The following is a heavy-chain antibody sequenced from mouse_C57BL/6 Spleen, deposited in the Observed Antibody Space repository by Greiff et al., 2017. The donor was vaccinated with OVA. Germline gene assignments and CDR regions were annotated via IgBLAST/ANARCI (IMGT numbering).Heavy chain of an antibody. V-gene: IGHV3-6*01. CDR3: AINWYYFDY. CDR2: ISYDGSN. J-gene: IGHJ2*01. Sequence: EVQLQQSGPGLVKPSQSLSLTCSVTGYSITSGYYWNWIRQFPGNKLEWMGYISYDGSNNYNPSLKNRISITRDTSKNQFFLKLNSVTTEDTATYYCAINWYYFDYWGQGTTLTVSS. CDR1: GYSITSGYY. D-gene: IGHD4-1*01.